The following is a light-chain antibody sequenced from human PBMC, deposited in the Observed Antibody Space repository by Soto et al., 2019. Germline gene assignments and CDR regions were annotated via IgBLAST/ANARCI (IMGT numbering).Light chain of an antibody. J-gene: IGKJ5*01. Sequence: TQSPSTLAASVGDRVTITCRASQNIGTSLAWYQQTPGKAPKLLISDASTLESGVPSRFGGSGSGTEFTLSITSLQPDDFATYYCQQSYSTPITFGQGTRLEI. V-gene: IGKV1-5*01. CDR2: DAS. CDR3: QQSYSTPIT. CDR1: QNIGTS.